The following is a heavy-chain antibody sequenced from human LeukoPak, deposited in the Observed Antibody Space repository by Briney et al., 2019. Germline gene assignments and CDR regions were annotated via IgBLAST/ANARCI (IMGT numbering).Heavy chain of an antibody. CDR3: SRGSYSSSWSANGAFDI. J-gene: IGHJ3*02. Sequence: SETLSLTCTVSGGSISSYYWIWIRKPPGKGLGWIGYMYYSGSTNYSPSLKSRVTTSVDTSKNQFSLTLSLLTAADPALSHCSRGSYSSSWSANGAFDIWGQGTMVTVSS. D-gene: IGHD6-13*01. V-gene: IGHV4-59*01. CDR1: GGSISSYY. CDR2: MYYSGST.